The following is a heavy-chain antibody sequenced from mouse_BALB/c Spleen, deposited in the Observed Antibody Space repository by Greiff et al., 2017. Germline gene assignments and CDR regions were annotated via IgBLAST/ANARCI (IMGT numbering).Heavy chain of an antibody. J-gene: IGHJ2*01. D-gene: IGHD2-1*01. V-gene: IGHV14-3*02. CDR3: ARGDYGNYFDY. CDR1: GFNIKDTY. Sequence: VQLQQSGAELVKPGASVKLSCTASGFNIKDTYMHWVKQRPEQGLEWIGRIDPANGNTKYDPKFPGKATITADTSSNTAYLQLSSLTSEDTAVYYCARGDYGNYFDYWGQGTTLTVSS. CDR2: IDPANGNT.